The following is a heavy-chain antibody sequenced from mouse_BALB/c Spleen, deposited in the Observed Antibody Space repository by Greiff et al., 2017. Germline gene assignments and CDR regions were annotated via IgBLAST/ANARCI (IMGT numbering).Heavy chain of an antibody. V-gene: IGHV1S132*01. Sequence: VPLPPSLAYLLQPGASVKLSFKTSCYTFPSYLIQWVKQRPGQGLGWIGEIFPGTGTTYYNEKFKGKATLTIDTSSSTAYMQLSSLTSEDSAVYGGERRRDGDEGGQGNTRT. CDR2: IFPGTGTT. J-gene: IGHJ2*01. CDR1: CYTFPSYL. D-gene: IGHD2-13*01. CDR3: ERRRDGDE.